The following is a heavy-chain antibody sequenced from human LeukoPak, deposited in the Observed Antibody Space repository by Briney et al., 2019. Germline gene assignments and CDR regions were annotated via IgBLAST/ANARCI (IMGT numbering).Heavy chain of an antibody. V-gene: IGHV3-7*01. CDR1: GFTFSGYW. CDR3: ARDHTVDGLVFDY. CDR2: IKEDGSEK. D-gene: IGHD6-19*01. Sequence: QTGGSLRLSCAASGFTFSGYWMSWVRQAPGKGLECVANIKEDGSEKYYVDSVKGRFTISRDNAENSLFLQMNSLRAEDTAVYYCARDHTVDGLVFDYWGQGILVTVSS. J-gene: IGHJ4*02.